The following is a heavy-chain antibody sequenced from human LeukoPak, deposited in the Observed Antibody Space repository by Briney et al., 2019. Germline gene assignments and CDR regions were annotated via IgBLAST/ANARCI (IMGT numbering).Heavy chain of an antibody. V-gene: IGHV3-43*01. CDR1: GFTFDDYT. CDR3: AKDAWNYSDLGYFDL. J-gene: IGHJ2*01. CDR2: ISWDGGST. D-gene: IGHD1-7*01. Sequence: GGSLRLSCAASGFTFDDYTMHWVRQAPGKGLEWVSLISWDGGSTYYADSVKGRFTISRDNSKNSLYLQMNSLRTEDTALYYCAKDAWNYSDLGYFDLWGRGTLVTVSS.